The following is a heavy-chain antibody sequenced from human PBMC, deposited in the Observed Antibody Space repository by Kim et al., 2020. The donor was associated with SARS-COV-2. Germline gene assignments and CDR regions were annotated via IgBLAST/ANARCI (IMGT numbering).Heavy chain of an antibody. D-gene: IGHD3-16*01. J-gene: IGHJ4*02. Sequence: TNYASSVKDRFTISRDNHRNALLLQRGDLRAGDMAVYYCARERGGYYFDYWGQGTLVTVSS. V-gene: IGHV3-64*01. CDR3: ARERGGYYFDY. CDR2: T.